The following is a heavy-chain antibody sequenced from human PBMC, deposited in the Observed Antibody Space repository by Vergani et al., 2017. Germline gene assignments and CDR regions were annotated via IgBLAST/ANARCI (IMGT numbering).Heavy chain of an antibody. CDR3: ARDRGDWRYSRYFYNYHMDV. J-gene: IGHJ6*03. D-gene: IGHD2-8*02. V-gene: IGHV3-72*01. Sequence: EVQVVESGGGLVQPGGSLRLSCAASGFIFSDHYMDWVRQAPGKGLEWVGRIRNKANDYTTQYAASVKGRFTISRDNSKSTLFLQMNSLRVEDMAVYYCARDRGDWRYSRYFYNYHMDVWGKGTTVTVSS. CDR2: IRNKANDYTT. CDR1: GFIFSDHY.